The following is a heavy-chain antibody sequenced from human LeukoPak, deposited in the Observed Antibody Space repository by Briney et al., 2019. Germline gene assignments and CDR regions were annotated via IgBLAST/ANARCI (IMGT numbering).Heavy chain of an antibody. CDR2: INSDGSST. Sequence: TGGSLRLSCAASGFTFSSYWMHWVRQAPGKGLVWVSRINSDGSSTSYADSVKGRFTISRDNAKNTLYLQMNGLRAEDTAVYYCARAVSSGYGFYYYMDVWGKGTTVTISS. D-gene: IGHD3-22*01. V-gene: IGHV3-74*01. CDR3: ARAVSSGYGFYYYMDV. J-gene: IGHJ6*03. CDR1: GFTFSSYW.